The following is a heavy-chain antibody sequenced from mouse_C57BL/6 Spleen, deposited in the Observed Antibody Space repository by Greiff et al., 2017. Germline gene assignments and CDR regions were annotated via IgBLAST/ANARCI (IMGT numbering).Heavy chain of an antibody. CDR1: GYAFSSSW. V-gene: IGHV1-82*01. CDR3: AREDYYGSYYAMDY. Sequence: LQESGPELVKPGASVKISCKASGYAFSSSWMNWVKQRPGKGLEWIGRIYPGDGDTNYNGKFKGKATLTADKSSSTAYMQLSSLTSEDSAVYFCAREDYYGSYYAMDYWGQGTSVTVSS. D-gene: IGHD1-1*01. J-gene: IGHJ4*01. CDR2: IYPGDGDT.